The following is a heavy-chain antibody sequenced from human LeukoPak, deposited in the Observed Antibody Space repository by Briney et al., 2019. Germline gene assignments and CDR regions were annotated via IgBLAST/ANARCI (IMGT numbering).Heavy chain of an antibody. D-gene: IGHD6-6*01. CDR1: GGSISSYY. CDR2: IYTSGST. J-gene: IGHJ4*02. CDR3: ARGTGSSSPGNFDY. V-gene: IGHV4-4*07. Sequence: SETLSLTCTVSGGSISSYYWSWIRQPAGKGLEWIGRIYTSGSTNYNPSLKSRVTISVDKSKNQFSLKLSSVAAAYTAVYYCARGTGSSSPGNFDYWGQGTLVTVSS.